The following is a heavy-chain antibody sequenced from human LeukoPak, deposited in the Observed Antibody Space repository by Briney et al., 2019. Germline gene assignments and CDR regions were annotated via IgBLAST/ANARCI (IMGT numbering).Heavy chain of an antibody. D-gene: IGHD3-22*01. CDR2: ISGSGGTT. V-gene: IGHV3-23*01. CDR1: GFTFSSYA. J-gene: IGHJ4*02. CDR3: ARDYDSSGYLDY. Sequence: GGSLRLSCAASGFTFSSYAMSWVRQAPGKGLEWVSAISGSGGTTYYADSVKGRFTISRDNSKNTLYLQMNSLRAEDTAIYYCARDYDSSGYLDYWGQGTLVTVSS.